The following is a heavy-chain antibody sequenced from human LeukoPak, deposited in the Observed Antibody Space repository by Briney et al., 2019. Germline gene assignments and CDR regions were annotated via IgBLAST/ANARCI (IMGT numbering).Heavy chain of an antibody. CDR3: ARDLVTVTKGFDI. CDR2: ISYIGST. Sequence: SETLSLTCAVSDDSFSSHYWTWIRQPPGKGLEWIGYISYIGSTNYNPSLKSRVTILIDTSKNQFSLKLSSVTAADTAVYFCARDLVTVTKGFDIWGQGTMVSVSS. V-gene: IGHV4-59*11. J-gene: IGHJ3*02. CDR1: DDSFSSHY. D-gene: IGHD4-17*01.